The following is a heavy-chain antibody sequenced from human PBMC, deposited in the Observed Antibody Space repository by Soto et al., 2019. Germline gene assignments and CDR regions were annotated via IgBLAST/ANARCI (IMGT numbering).Heavy chain of an antibody. CDR3: AKDDDYIWGSYPDLVLGAFDI. D-gene: IGHD3-16*02. V-gene: IGHV3-23*01. Sequence: GGSLRLSCAASGFTFSSYAMSWVRQAPGKGLEWVSAISGSGGSTYYADSVKGRFTISRDNSKNTLYLQMNSLRAEDTAVYYCAKDDDYIWGSYPDLVLGAFDIWGQGTMVTVSS. CDR2: ISGSGGST. J-gene: IGHJ3*02. CDR1: GFTFSSYA.